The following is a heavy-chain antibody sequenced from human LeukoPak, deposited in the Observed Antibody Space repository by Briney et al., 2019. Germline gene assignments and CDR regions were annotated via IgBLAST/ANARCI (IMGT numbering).Heavy chain of an antibody. D-gene: IGHD2-2*01. CDR2: ISYDGSNK. J-gene: IGHJ6*02. CDR1: GFTFSSYG. V-gene: IGHV3-30*18. Sequence: GGSLRLSCAASGFTFSSYGMHWVRQAPGKGLEWVAVISYDGSNKYYADSVKGRFTISRDNSKNTLYLQMNSLRAEDTAVYYCAKGRGTTYYYGMDVWGQGTTVTVSS. CDR3: AKGRGTTYYYGMDV.